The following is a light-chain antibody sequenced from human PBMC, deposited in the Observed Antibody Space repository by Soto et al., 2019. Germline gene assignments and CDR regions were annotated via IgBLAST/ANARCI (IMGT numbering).Light chain of an antibody. V-gene: IGLV2-14*03. J-gene: IGLJ2*01. Sequence: QSVLTQPASVSGSPGQSITISCTGTISDVGGYNLLSWYQHHPGKAPKVMIYDVSNRPSGVSNRFSGSKSGNTASLTISGLQAEDEADYYWSSYTSSNIVVFGGGTKRTVL. CDR3: SSYTSSNIVV. CDR2: DVS. CDR1: ISDVGGYNL.